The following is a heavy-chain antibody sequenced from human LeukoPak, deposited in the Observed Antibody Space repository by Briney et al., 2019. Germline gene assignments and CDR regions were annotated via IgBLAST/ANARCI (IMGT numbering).Heavy chain of an antibody. Sequence: QSGGSLRLSCAASGFTFDNYAMHWVRQAPGKGLEWVSRISWNSGSIGYADSVKGRFTISRDNAKNSLYLQMNSLRAEDTAVYYCAREGASSSFGYWGQGTLVTVSS. D-gene: IGHD6-13*01. V-gene: IGHV3-9*01. J-gene: IGHJ4*02. CDR2: ISWNSGSI. CDR3: AREGASSSFGY. CDR1: GFTFDNYA.